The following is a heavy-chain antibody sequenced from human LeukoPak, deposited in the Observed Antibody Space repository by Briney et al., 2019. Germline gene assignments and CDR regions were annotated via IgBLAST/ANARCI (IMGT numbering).Heavy chain of an antibody. CDR2: IRNGGST. CDR1: GFTFDDYG. CDR3: AKDLGEQWLFQGNWFDP. V-gene: IGHV3-20*04. J-gene: IGHJ5*02. Sequence: PGGSLRLSCAASGFTFDDYGMSWVRQAPGKGLEWVSGIRNGGSTGYADSVKGRFTISRDNAKNSLYLQMNSLRAEDTAVYYCAKDLGEQWLFQGNWFDPWGQGTLVTVSS. D-gene: IGHD6-19*01.